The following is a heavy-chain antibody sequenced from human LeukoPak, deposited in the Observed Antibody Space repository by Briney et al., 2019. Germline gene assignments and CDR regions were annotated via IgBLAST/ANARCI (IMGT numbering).Heavy chain of an antibody. CDR1: GFTFSSYW. CDR3: ARDRVEMATIGWFDP. V-gene: IGHV3-74*01. Sequence: GGSLRPSCAASGFTFSSYWMHWVRQAPGKGLVWVSRINSDGSSTSYADSVKGRFTISRDNAKNTLYLQMNSLRAEDTAVYYCARDRVEMATIGWFDPWGQGTLVTVSS. D-gene: IGHD5-24*01. J-gene: IGHJ5*02. CDR2: INSDGSST.